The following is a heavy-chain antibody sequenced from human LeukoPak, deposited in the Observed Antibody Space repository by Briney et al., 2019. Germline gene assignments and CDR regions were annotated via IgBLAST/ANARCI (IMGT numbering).Heavy chain of an antibody. J-gene: IGHJ5*02. Sequence: GGPLRLPCAASGFTFSSYSMNWFRQAPGKGLEGFSNIRSNNSTIYYADSVKGRFTISRDNAKDSLYLQMNSLRAEDTAVYYCVRDLHSSTWYRDWFDPWGQGTLVTVSS. D-gene: IGHD6-13*01. CDR2: IRSNNSTI. CDR1: GFTFSSYS. V-gene: IGHV3-48*01. CDR3: VRDLHSSTWYRDWFDP.